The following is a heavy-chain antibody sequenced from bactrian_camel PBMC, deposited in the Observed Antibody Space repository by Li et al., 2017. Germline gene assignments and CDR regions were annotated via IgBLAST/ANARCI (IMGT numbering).Heavy chain of an antibody. D-gene: IGHD2*01. J-gene: IGHJ4*01. CDR1: GYTYGNTC. CDR2: IYTAGDNA. V-gene: IGHV3S1*01. CDR3: ATGVTGFSGANYYRYSD. Sequence: VQLVESGGASVQAGGSLRLDCAASGYTYGNTCIGWFRQAPGKEREGVAAIYTAGDNAYYADSTKGRFTVSRDNAENTVNLQMNSLKSEDTALYYCATGVTGFSGANYYRYSDWGQGTQVTVS.